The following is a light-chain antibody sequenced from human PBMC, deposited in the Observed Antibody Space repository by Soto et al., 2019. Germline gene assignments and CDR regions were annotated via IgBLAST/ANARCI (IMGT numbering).Light chain of an antibody. Sequence: EIGLTQSPATLSLSPWERATLPCRASQSVSIYLACYQQKPGQAPRLLIYDASNRATGIPARFSGSGSGTDFTLTISSLEPEDFAVYYCQQRSNWPSTFGQGTRLEIK. CDR1: QSVSIY. J-gene: IGKJ5*01. CDR3: QQRSNWPST. CDR2: DAS. V-gene: IGKV3-11*01.